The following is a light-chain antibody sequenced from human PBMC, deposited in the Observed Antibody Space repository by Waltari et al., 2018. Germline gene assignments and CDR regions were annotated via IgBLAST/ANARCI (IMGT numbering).Light chain of an antibody. Sequence: DIYLTQSPSSLSAFVGDRVTLTCRASQGIVNYLAWFQQKPGKAPKSLIYGASDLESGVPSRFSGSGSGTDFTLTITSLQPEDFATYYCQQFASYPYTFGGGTKVEIK. V-gene: IGKV1-16*01. CDR1: QGIVNY. CDR2: GAS. J-gene: IGKJ4*01. CDR3: QQFASYPYT.